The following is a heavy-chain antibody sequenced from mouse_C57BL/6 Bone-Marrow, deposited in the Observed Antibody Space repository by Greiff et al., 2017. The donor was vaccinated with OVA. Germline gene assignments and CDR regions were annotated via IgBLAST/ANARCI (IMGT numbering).Heavy chain of an antibody. Sequence: VQLQQPGAELVKPGASVKMSCKASGYTFTSYWITWVKQRPGQGLEWIGDIYPGSGSTNYNEKFKSKATLTVDTSSSTAYMQLSSLTSEDSAVYYCARSLTSFDYFDYWGQGTTLTVSA. CDR1: GYTFTSYW. J-gene: IGHJ2*01. V-gene: IGHV1-55*01. CDR2: IYPGSGST. CDR3: ARSLTSFDYFDY. D-gene: IGHD5-1*01.